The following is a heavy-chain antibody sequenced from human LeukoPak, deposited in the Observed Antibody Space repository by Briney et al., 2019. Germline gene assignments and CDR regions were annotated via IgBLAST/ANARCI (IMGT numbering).Heavy chain of an antibody. V-gene: IGHV1-69*05. D-gene: IGHD5-18*01. Sequence: ASVKVSCKASGGTFSSYAISWVRQAPGQGLEWMGGIIPIFGTANYAQKFQGRVTITRDTSASTAYMELSSLRSEDMAVYYCARARRGVDSYGHFDYWGQGTLVTVSS. J-gene: IGHJ4*02. CDR3: ARARRGVDSYGHFDY. CDR1: GGTFSSYA. CDR2: IIPIFGTA.